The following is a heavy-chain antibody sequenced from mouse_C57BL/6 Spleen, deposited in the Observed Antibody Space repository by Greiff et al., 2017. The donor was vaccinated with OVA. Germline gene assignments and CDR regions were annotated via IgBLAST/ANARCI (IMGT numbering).Heavy chain of an antibody. CDR2: IYPGDGDT. J-gene: IGHJ1*03. CDR1: GYAFSSYW. V-gene: IGHV1-80*01. Sequence: VQLQQSGAELVKPGASVKISCKASGYAFSSYWMNWVKQRPGKGLEWIGQIYPGDGDTNYNGKFKGKATLTADKSSSTAYMQLSSLTSEDSAVYFCARKGTVEGWYFDVWGTGTTVTVSS. D-gene: IGHD1-1*01. CDR3: ARKGTVEGWYFDV.